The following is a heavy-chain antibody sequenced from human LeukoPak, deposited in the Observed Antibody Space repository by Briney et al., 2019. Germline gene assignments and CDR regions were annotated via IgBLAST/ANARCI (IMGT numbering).Heavy chain of an antibody. CDR3: AKESLRYCSSTSCCYFDY. D-gene: IGHD2-2*01. Sequence: GGSLRLSCAASGFTFSSYAMSWVRQAPGKGLEWVSAISGSGGSTYYADSVKGRFTISRDNSKNTLYLQMNSLRAEDTAVYYCAKESLRYCSSTSCCYFDYWGQGTLVTVSS. J-gene: IGHJ4*02. CDR2: ISGSGGST. V-gene: IGHV3-23*01. CDR1: GFTFSSYA.